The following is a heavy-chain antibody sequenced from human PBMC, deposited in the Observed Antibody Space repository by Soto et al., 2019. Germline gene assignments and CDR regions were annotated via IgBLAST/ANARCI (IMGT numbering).Heavy chain of an antibody. Sequence: GGSLRLSCAASGFSFSNYSMNWVRQAPGKGLEWISSIISSTSYIYYADSVKGRFTISRDNAKNSLYLQMNTLRAEDTAGYYCAREECSGGSCYHWFDPWGQGTLVTVSS. V-gene: IGHV3-21*01. CDR1: GFSFSNYS. CDR2: IISSTSYI. D-gene: IGHD2-15*01. J-gene: IGHJ5*02. CDR3: AREECSGGSCYHWFDP.